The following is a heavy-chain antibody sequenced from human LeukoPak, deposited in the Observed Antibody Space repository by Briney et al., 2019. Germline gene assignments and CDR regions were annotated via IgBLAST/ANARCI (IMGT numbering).Heavy chain of an antibody. CDR3: ARGPGGGYYDSSGYYEGWDY. V-gene: IGHV3-11*04. D-gene: IGHD3-22*01. Sequence: GGSLRLSCAASGFTFSDYYMSWIRQAPGKGLEWVSYISSSGSTIYYADSVKGRFIISRDNAKNSLYLQMNSLRAEDTAVYYCARGPGGGYYDSSGYYEGWDYWGQGTLVTVSS. CDR2: ISSSGSTI. J-gene: IGHJ4*02. CDR1: GFTFSDYY.